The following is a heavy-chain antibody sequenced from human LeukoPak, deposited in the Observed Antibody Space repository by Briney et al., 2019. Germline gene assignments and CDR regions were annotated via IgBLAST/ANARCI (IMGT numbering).Heavy chain of an antibody. V-gene: IGHV4-59*01. CDR2: IYYSGST. D-gene: IGHD6-13*01. Sequence: PSETLSLTCTVSGGSISSCYWSWIRQPPGKGLEWIGYIYYSGSTNYNPPLKSRVTISVDTSKNQFSLKLSSVTAADTAVYYCARQYSSSWLAWFDPWGQGTLVTVSS. CDR1: GGSISSCY. J-gene: IGHJ5*02. CDR3: ARQYSSSWLAWFDP.